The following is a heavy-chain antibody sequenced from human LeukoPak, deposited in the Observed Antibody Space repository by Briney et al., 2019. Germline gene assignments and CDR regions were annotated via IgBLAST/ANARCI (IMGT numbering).Heavy chain of an antibody. J-gene: IGHJ4*02. CDR3: ARGEITIWYYFDY. CDR2: IYYSGST. CDR1: GGSISSYY. D-gene: IGHD3-3*01. Sequence: PSETLSLTCTVSGGSISSYYWSWIRQPPGKGLEWIGYIYYSGSTNYNPSLKSRVTISVDTSKNQFSLKLSSVTAADTGVYYCARGEITIWYYFDYWGQGTLVTVSS. V-gene: IGHV4-59*08.